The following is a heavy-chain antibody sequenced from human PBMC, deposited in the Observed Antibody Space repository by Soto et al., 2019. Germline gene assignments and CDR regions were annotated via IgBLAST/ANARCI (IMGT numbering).Heavy chain of an antibody. V-gene: IGHV3-33*01. CDR1: GFIYSNYA. J-gene: IGHJ4*02. CDR2: IRDDGSKK. CDR3: ARDPFLGHPDSLDY. D-gene: IGHD5-18*01. Sequence: QVQLVDSGGGVVQPGRSLRLSCAASGFIYSNYAMNWVRQAPGKGLEWVAVIRDDGSKKYYAESVKGRFIISRDNSKNSLYLQMNSLRAEDTAVYYCARDPFLGHPDSLDYWGQGTLVTVSS.